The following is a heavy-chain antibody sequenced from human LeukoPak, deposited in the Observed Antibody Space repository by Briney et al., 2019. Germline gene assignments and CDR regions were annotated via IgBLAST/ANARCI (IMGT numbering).Heavy chain of an antibody. J-gene: IGHJ5*02. CDR3: ASSDVWDIVVVVAAT. CDR1: GGSFSGYY. Sequence: SETLSLTCAVYGGSFSGYYWSWIRQPPGKGLEWIGEINHSGSTNYNPSLKSRVTISVDTSKYQFSLKLSSVTAADTAVYYCASSDVWDIVVVVAATWGQGTLVTVSS. CDR2: INHSGST. D-gene: IGHD2-15*01. V-gene: IGHV4-34*01.